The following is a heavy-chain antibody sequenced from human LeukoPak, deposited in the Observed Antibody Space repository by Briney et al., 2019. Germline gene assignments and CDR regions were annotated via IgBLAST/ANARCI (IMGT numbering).Heavy chain of an antibody. V-gene: IGHV4-59*08. CDR1: GDSISSYY. CDR2: IYYSGGT. D-gene: IGHD3-10*01. CDR3: ARQEGRGLDY. J-gene: IGHJ4*02. Sequence: SETLSLTCTVSGDSISSYYWSWIRQPPGKGLEWIGYIYYSGGTDYNPSLKSRVTISGDTSKDQFSLKLSSVTAADTAVYYCARQEGRGLDYWGQGTLVTVSS.